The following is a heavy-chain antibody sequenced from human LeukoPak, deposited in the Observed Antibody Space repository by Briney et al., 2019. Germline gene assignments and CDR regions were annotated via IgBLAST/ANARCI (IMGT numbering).Heavy chain of an antibody. CDR1: GFTFSSYA. Sequence: PGGSLRLSCAASGFTFSSYAMSWVRQAPGKGLEWVSAISGSGGSTCYADSVKGRFTISRDNSKNTLYLQMNSLRAEDTAVYYCAKAIYGDYVWYYYYMDVWGKGTTVTVSS. D-gene: IGHD4-17*01. V-gene: IGHV3-23*01. CDR2: ISGSGGST. J-gene: IGHJ6*03. CDR3: AKAIYGDYVWYYYYMDV.